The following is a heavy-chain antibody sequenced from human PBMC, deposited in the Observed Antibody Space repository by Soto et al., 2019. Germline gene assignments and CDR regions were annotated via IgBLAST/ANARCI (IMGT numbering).Heavy chain of an antibody. D-gene: IGHD3-22*01. V-gene: IGHV3-30-3*01. CDR3: ARAHYDSGPLSDY. J-gene: IGHJ4*02. Sequence: PVGSLRLSCAASGFTFSSYAMHWVRQAPGKGLEWVAVISYDGSNKYYADSVKGRFTISRDNSKNTLYLQMNSPRAEDTAVYYCARAHYDSGPLSDYWGQGTLVTVSS. CDR1: GFTFSSYA. CDR2: ISYDGSNK.